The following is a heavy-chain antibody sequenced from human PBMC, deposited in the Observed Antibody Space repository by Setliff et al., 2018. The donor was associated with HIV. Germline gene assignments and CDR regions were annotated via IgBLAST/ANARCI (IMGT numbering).Heavy chain of an antibody. CDR3: ARDDRGRVRGVGPFDP. Sequence: ASVKVSCKTSGYTFTSYGISWVRQAPGQGLEWMGWISGYNGNTNYAQKFQGRVTMTTDTSTSTAYMDLRSLRSDDTAVYYCARDDRGRVRGVGPFDPWGQGALVTVSS. V-gene: IGHV1-18*01. J-gene: IGHJ5*02. D-gene: IGHD3-10*01. CDR1: GYTFTSYG. CDR2: ISGYNGNT.